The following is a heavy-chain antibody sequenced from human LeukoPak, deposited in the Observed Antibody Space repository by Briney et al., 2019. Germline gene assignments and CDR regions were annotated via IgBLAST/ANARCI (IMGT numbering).Heavy chain of an antibody. CDR3: ARCGTPNNYYGYGVDV. Sequence: GGSLRLSCAASGFTFSSYSLNWVRQAPGKGLEWISYISVSGSYTNYADSVKGRFTISRDNAKSSLYLQMISLRAEDTAVYYCARCGTPNNYYGYGVDVWGQGTTVIVSS. CDR1: GFTFSSYS. V-gene: IGHV3-21*05. J-gene: IGHJ6*02. D-gene: IGHD1-26*01. CDR2: ISVSGSYT.